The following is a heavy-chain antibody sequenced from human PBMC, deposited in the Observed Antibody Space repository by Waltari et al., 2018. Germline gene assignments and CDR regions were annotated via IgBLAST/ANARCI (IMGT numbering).Heavy chain of an antibody. J-gene: IGHJ3*02. CDR1: GYTFTSYG. D-gene: IGHD4-17*01. CDR3: ARGPPEYGDPPNDAFDI. CDR2: IRAYNGNT. V-gene: IGHV1-18*01. Sequence: QVQLVQSGAEVKKPGASVKVSCKASGYTFTSYGISWVRQAPGQGLEWMGWIRAYNGNTNYAHKLQGRVPMTTDTSTSTAYMELRSLRSDDTAVYYCARGPPEYGDPPNDAFDIWGQGTMATVSS.